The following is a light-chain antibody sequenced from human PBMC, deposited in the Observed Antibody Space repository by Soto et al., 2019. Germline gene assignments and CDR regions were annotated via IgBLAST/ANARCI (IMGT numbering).Light chain of an antibody. V-gene: IGLV2-14*03. CDR2: DVT. CDR1: SNDIGANNY. J-gene: IGLJ3*02. CDR3: SSYTVTNIGV. Sequence: QSALTQPASVSGSPGQSITISCTGTSNDIGANNYVSWYQQHPGEAPKLMIYDVTNRPSGVSDRFSGSKSGDTASLTISGLLPEDDADYYCSSYTVTNIGVFGGGTKLTVL.